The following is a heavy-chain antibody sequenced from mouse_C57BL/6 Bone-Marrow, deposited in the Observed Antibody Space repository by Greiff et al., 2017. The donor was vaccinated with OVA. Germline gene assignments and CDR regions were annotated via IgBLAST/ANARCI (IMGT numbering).Heavy chain of an antibody. V-gene: IGHV1-4*01. Sequence: VQLQQSGAELARPGASVKMSCKASGYTFTSYTMHWVKQRPGQGLEWIGYINPSSGYTKYNQKFKGKATLTADKSSSTAYMQLSSLTSEDSAVYYCARMERWLLREDWFAYWGQGTLVTVSA. CDR2: INPSSGYT. J-gene: IGHJ3*01. CDR3: ARMERWLLREDWFAY. CDR1: GYTFTSYT. D-gene: IGHD2-3*01.